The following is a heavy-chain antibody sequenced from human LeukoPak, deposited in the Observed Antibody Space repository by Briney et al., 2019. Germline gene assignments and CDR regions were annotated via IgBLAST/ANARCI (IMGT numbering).Heavy chain of an antibody. V-gene: IGHV1-18*01. Sequence: GASVKVSCKASGYTFSSYDITWVRQAPGQGLEWMGWISAYNGNTNYAQKFQGRVTMTTDTSTSTAYMELRSLRSDDTAVYYCARDSQSPGYWGQGTLVTVSS. J-gene: IGHJ4*02. CDR3: ARDSQSPGY. CDR1: GYTFSSYD. CDR2: ISAYNGNT.